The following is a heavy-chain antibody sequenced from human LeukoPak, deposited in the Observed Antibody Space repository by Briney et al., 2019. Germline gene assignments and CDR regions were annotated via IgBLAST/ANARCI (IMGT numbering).Heavy chain of an antibody. CDR1: EFTFSSYG. J-gene: IGHJ4*02. Sequence: GGSLRLSCAASEFTFSSYGMHWVRQAPGKGLEWVAVIWYDGSNKYYADSVKGRFTISRDNSKNTLYLQMNSLRAEDTAVYYCAKEDGRERQLVGDYFHYWVQGTLVTVSS. CDR2: IWYDGSNK. CDR3: AKEDGRERQLVGDYFHY. D-gene: IGHD6-6*01. V-gene: IGHV3-33*06.